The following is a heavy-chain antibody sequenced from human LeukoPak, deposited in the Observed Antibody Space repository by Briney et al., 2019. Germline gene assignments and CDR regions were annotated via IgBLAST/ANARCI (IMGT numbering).Heavy chain of an antibody. CDR2: IYPGDSDT. V-gene: IGHV5-51*01. CDR3: ARAAYGWDRGYFDL. Sequence: SGGSLQISCKGSGYSFTSYWIGWVRQLPGKGLEWMGIIYPGDSDTRYSPSFQGQVTISADKSLSTAYLQWSSLKASDTAMYYCARAAYGWDRGYFDLWGRGTLVTVSS. D-gene: IGHD6-19*01. J-gene: IGHJ2*01. CDR1: GYSFTSYW.